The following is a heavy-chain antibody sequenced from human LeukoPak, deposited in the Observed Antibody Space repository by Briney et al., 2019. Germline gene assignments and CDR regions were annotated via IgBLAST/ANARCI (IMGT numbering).Heavy chain of an antibody. CDR1: GFAFDDFA. J-gene: IGHJ4*02. Sequence: GGSLRLSCAASGFAFDDFALHWVRQAPGKGLEWVSGISWNSGDIGYADSVKGRFTISRDNAKNSLYLQMNRLRAEDTALYYCAKLYGYSYGYIDFWGQGTLVTVSS. D-gene: IGHD5-18*01. CDR3: AKLYGYSYGYIDF. CDR2: ISWNSGDI. V-gene: IGHV3-9*01.